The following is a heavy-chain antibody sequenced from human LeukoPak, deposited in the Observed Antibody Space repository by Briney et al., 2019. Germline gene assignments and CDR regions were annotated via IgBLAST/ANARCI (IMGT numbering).Heavy chain of an antibody. CDR3: ARVLSRGYYGSGSLFWFDP. CDR2: IYYSGST. D-gene: IGHD3-10*01. Sequence: SETLSLTCTVSGGSISSSNYYWGWIRQPPGKGLEWIGTIYYSGSTYYNPSLKSRVTISIDTSKKQFSLKLSSVTAADTAVYYCARVLSRGYYGSGSLFWFDPWGQGTLVTVSS. V-gene: IGHV4-39*07. CDR1: GGSISSSNYY. J-gene: IGHJ5*02.